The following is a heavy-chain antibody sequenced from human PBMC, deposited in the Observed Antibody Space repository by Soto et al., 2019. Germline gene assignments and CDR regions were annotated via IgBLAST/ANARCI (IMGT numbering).Heavy chain of an antibody. J-gene: IGHJ4*02. CDR1: GFIFSNNG. V-gene: IGHV3-30*03. CDR2: ISYDGSNK. CDR3: ARDKLYYYDSSGYYQFDY. D-gene: IGHD3-22*01. Sequence: SLRLSCVGSGFIFSNNGMHWVRQTPGKGLEWVAVISYDGSNKYYADSVKGRFTISRDNSKNTLYLQMNSLRAEDTAVYYCARDKLYYYDSSGYYQFDYWGQGTLVTVSS.